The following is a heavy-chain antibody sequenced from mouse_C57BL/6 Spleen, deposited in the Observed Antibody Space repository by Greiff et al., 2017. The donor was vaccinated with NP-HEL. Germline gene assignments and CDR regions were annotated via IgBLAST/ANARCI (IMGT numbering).Heavy chain of an antibody. CDR1: GYTFTDYN. Sequence: VQLQQSGPELVKPGASVKMSCKASGYTFTDYNMHWVKQSHGKSLEWIGYINPNNGGTSYNQKFKGKATLTVNKSSSTAYMELRSLTSEDSAVYYCARKREGNYDAMDYWGQGTSVTVSS. J-gene: IGHJ4*01. V-gene: IGHV1-22*01. CDR2: INPNNGGT. CDR3: ARKREGNYDAMDY. D-gene: IGHD2-1*01.